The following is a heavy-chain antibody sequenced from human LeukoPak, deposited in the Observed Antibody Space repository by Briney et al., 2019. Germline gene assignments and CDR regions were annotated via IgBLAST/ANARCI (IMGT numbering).Heavy chain of an antibody. J-gene: IGHJ4*02. CDR2: ISVYNGNT. CDR3: ARDYSRGDPDY. CDR1: GYTFTSYD. Sequence: GASVKVSCKASGYTFTSYDINWVRQAPGQGLEWMGWISVYNGNTNYTQKVQGRVTMTTETSTSTAYMELRSLRSDDTAVYYCARDYSRGDPDYWGQGTLVTVSS. D-gene: IGHD6-19*01. V-gene: IGHV1-18*01.